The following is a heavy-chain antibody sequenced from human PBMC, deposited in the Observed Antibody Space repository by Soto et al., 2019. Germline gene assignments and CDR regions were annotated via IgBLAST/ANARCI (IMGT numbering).Heavy chain of an antibody. CDR2: IYYSGST. Sequence: PSETLSLTCTVSGGSISSYYWSWIRQPPGKGLEWIGYIYYSGSTNYNPSLKSRVTISVDTSKNQFSLKLSSVTAADTAVYYCASQNHGRYSSSGPSFDYWGQGTLVTVSS. CDR3: ASQNHGRYSSSGPSFDY. J-gene: IGHJ4*02. D-gene: IGHD6-13*01. V-gene: IGHV4-59*01. CDR1: GGSISSYY.